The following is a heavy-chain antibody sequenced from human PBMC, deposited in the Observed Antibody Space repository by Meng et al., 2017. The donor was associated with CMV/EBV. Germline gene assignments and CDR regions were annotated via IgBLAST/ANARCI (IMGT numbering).Heavy chain of an antibody. V-gene: IGHV4-4*07. D-gene: IGHD3-10*01. CDR1: GGSISSYY. CDR3: AREEITMVRGVLNYFDY. Sequence: SGGSISSYYWSWIRQPAGKGLDWIGRIYTSGSTNYNPSLKSRVTMSVDTSKNQFSLELSSVTAADTAVYYCAREEITMVRGVLNYFDYWGQGTLVTVSS. J-gene: IGHJ4*02. CDR2: IYTSGST.